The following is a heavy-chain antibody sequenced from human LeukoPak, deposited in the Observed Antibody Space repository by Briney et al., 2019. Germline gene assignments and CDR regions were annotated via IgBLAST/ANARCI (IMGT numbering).Heavy chain of an antibody. Sequence: GALRLSLPASGFTSISHEMNRIRQPPGKGQERVSYISSRGSSLYYADSVKGRFTISRDNAKNSLYLQMNSLRAEDTAVYYCAKDLPYCGDCSGFGYWGQGAMVTV. D-gene: IGHD2-21*02. CDR3: AKDLPYCGDCSGFGY. CDR1: GFTSISHE. V-gene: IGHV3-48*03. CDR2: ISSRGSSL. J-gene: IGHJ4*02.